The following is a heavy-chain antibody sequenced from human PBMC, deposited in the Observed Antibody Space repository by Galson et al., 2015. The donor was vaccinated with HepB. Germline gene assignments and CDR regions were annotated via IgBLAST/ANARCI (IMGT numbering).Heavy chain of an antibody. J-gene: IGHJ4*02. Sequence: SLRLSCAASGFIFSTYAMHWVRQAPGKGLEWVAVISFDGNNRYYADSVKGRFTISRDNSKNTLFPQMNSLRTEDTAVYYCARRSCTTTSCLPDYWGQGTLVTVSS. V-gene: IGHV3-30-3*01. CDR3: ARRSCTTTSCLPDY. CDR1: GFIFSTYA. D-gene: IGHD2-2*01. CDR2: ISFDGNNR.